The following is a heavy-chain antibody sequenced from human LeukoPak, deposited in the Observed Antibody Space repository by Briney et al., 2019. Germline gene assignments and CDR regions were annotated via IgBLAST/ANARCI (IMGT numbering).Heavy chain of an antibody. Sequence: PSETLSLTCTVSGGSISSSSYYWGWIRQPPGKGLEWIGSIYYSGSTYYNPSLKSRVTISVDTSKSQFSLKLSSVTAADTALYYCARTRNPPRFLTPLYYFDYWGQGTLVTVSS. J-gene: IGHJ4*02. D-gene: IGHD1-14*01. CDR2: IYYSGST. CDR1: GGSISSSSYY. V-gene: IGHV4-39*07. CDR3: ARTRNPPRFLTPLYYFDY.